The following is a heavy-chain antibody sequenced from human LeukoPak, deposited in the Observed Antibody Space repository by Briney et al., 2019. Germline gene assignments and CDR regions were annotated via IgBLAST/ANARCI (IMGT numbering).Heavy chain of an antibody. Sequence: ASVKVSCKASGYTFTSYGISWVRQAPGQGLEWMGWISAYNGNTNYAQKLQGRVTMTTDTSTTTAYMELSSLRSEDTAVYYCARALGMDYAFDIWGQGTMVTVSS. J-gene: IGHJ3*02. V-gene: IGHV1-18*01. CDR3: ARALGMDYAFDI. D-gene: IGHD7-27*01. CDR1: GYTFTSYG. CDR2: ISAYNGNT.